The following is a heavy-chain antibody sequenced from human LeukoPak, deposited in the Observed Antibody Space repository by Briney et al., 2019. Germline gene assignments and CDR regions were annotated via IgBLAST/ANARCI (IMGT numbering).Heavy chain of an antibody. Sequence: GGSLRLSCAASGFTFSSYSMNWVRQAPGKGLEWVSSISSSSSYIYYADSVKGRFTISRDNAKNSLYLQMNSLRADDTAVYYCATLGWGYCSGGSCSLIDYWGQGTLVTVSS. D-gene: IGHD2-15*01. J-gene: IGHJ4*02. V-gene: IGHV3-21*01. CDR2: ISSSSSYI. CDR3: ATLGWGYCSGGSCSLIDY. CDR1: GFTFSSYS.